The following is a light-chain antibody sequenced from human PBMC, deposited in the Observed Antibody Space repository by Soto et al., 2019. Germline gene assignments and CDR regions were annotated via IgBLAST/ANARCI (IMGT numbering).Light chain of an antibody. Sequence: QSVLTQPPSASGTPGQRVIISCSGSSSNIGKNTINWYQHLPGTAPKLLMFVNSQRPSGVPDRFSGSKSGTSASLAISGLQSEDEADYYCATWDDTLNGLVFGTGTQLTVL. CDR1: SSNIGKNT. V-gene: IGLV1-44*01. J-gene: IGLJ1*01. CDR3: ATWDDTLNGLV. CDR2: VNS.